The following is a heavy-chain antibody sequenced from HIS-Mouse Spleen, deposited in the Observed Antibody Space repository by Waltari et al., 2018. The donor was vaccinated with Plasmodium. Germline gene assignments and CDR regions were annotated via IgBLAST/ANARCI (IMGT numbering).Heavy chain of an antibody. CDR3: AREDILTGYYNDYWYFDL. V-gene: IGHV3-21*01. CDR1: GFTFSSYS. J-gene: IGHJ2*01. CDR2: ISSSSSYI. Sequence: EVQLVESGGGLVKPGGSLRLSCAASGFTFSSYSMNWVGQAPGTGLEWVSSISSSSSYIYYADSVKGRFTISRDNAKNSLYLQMNSLRAEDTAVYYCAREDILTGYYNDYWYFDLWGRGTLVTVSS. D-gene: IGHD3-9*01.